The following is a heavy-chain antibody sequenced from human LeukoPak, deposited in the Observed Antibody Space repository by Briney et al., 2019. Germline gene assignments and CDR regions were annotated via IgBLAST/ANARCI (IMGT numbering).Heavy chain of an antibody. CDR1: GGTFSSYA. CDR3: ARGVSSFWSGYYRY. J-gene: IGHJ4*02. V-gene: IGHV1-69*13. D-gene: IGHD3-3*01. CDR2: IIPIFGTA. Sequence: SVKVSCXASGGTFSSYAISWVRQARGQGLEWMGGIIPIFGTANYAQKFQGRVTITADESTSTAYMELSSLRSEDTAVYYCARGVSSFWSGYYRYWGQGTLVTVSS.